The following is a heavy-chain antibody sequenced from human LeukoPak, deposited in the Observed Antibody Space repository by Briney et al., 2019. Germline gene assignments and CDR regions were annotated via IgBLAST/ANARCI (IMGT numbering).Heavy chain of an antibody. D-gene: IGHD3-3*01. CDR1: GGTFSSYA. J-gene: IGHJ4*02. CDR2: IIPILGIA. V-gene: IGHV1-69*04. Sequence: ASVKVSCKASGGTFSSYAISWVRQAPGQGLEWMGRIIPILGIANYAQKFQGRVTITAHESTSTAYMELSSLRSEDTAVYYCARVPHYDFWSGLSLYFDYWGQGTLVTVSS. CDR3: ARVPHYDFWSGLSLYFDY.